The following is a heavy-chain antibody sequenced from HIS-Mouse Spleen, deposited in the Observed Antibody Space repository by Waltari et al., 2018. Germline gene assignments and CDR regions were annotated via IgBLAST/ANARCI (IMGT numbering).Heavy chain of an antibody. CDR1: GGSISSSSYS. J-gene: IGHJ2*01. Sequence: QLQLQESGPGLVKPSETLSLTCTVAGGSISSSSYSSGWTRPPPGKGLEWIGSIYYSGSTYYNPSLKSRVTISVDTSKNQFSLKLSSVTAADTAVYYCAREIPYSSSWYDWYFDLWGRGTLVTVSS. V-gene: IGHV4-39*07. D-gene: IGHD6-13*01. CDR2: IYYSGST. CDR3: AREIPYSSSWYDWYFDL.